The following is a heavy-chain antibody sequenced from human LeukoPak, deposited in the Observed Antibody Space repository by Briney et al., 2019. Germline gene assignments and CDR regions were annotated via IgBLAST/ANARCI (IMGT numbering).Heavy chain of an antibody. CDR1: GGSISSSSYY. Sequence: SETLSLTCTVSGGSISSSSYYWGWIRQPPGKGLEWVGYIYHSGSTYYNPSLKSRVTISVDRSKNQFSLKLSSVTAADTAVYYCARVVYYDSSGPLNWFDPWGQGTLVTVSS. CDR2: IYHSGST. J-gene: IGHJ5*02. V-gene: IGHV4-39*07. D-gene: IGHD3-22*01. CDR3: ARVVYYDSSGPLNWFDP.